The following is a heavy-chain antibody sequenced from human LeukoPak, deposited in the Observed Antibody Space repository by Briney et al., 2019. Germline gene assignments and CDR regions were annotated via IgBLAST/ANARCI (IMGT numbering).Heavy chain of an antibody. Sequence: ASVKVSCKASGYTFTGYYMHWVRQAPGQGLEWMGWINPNSGGTNYAQKFQGRVTMTRDTSISTAYMELSRLRSDDTAVYYCARPYLLTDNNWFDPWGQGILVTVSS. J-gene: IGHJ5*02. CDR3: ARPYLLTDNNWFDP. CDR2: INPNSGGT. CDR1: GYTFTGYY. D-gene: IGHD1-20*01. V-gene: IGHV1-2*02.